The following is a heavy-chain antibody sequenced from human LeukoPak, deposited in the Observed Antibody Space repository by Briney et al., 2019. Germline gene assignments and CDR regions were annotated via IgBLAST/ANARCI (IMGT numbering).Heavy chain of an antibody. CDR3: AKQVAPYYYDSSGYYYDY. D-gene: IGHD3-22*01. V-gene: IGHV3-23*01. CDR1: GFTFSSYA. CDR2: ISGSGGST. J-gene: IGHJ4*02. Sequence: PGGSLRLSCAASGFTFSSYAMSWVRQAPGKGLERVSAISGSGGSTYYADSVKGRFTISRDNSKNTLYLQMNSLRAEDTAVYYCAKQVAPYYYDSSGYYYDYWGQGTLVTVSS.